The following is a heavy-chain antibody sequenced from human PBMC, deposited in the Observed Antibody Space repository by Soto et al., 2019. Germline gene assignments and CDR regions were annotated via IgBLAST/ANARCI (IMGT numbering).Heavy chain of an antibody. CDR2: FYYSGST. Sequence: SETLSLTCTVSGGSISSSSYYWGWIRQPPGKGLEWIGSFYYSGSTYYNPSLKSRVTISVDTSKNQFSLKLSSVTAADTAVYYCATQLELRLLYYWGQGTLVTVSS. D-gene: IGHD1-7*01. CDR3: ATQLELRLLYY. CDR1: GGSISSSSYY. V-gene: IGHV4-39*01. J-gene: IGHJ4*02.